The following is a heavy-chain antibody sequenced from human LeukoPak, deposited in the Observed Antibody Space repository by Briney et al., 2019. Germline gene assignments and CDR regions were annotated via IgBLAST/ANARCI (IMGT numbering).Heavy chain of an antibody. CDR3: AREVVVVPAATYYYYYGMDV. CDR2: IIPIFGTA. Sequence: ASVKVSCKASGGTFSSYAISWVRQAPGQGLEWMGGIIPIFGTANYAQKFQSRVTITADESTSTAYMELSSLRSEDTAVYYCAREVVVVPAATYYYYYGMDVWGQGTTVTVSS. V-gene: IGHV1-69*13. J-gene: IGHJ6*02. CDR1: GGTFSSYA. D-gene: IGHD2-2*01.